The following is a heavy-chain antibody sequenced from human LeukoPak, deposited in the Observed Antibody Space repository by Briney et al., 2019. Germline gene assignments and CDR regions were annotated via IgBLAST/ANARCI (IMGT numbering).Heavy chain of an antibody. V-gene: IGHV3-23*01. CDR3: AKDLRYSSSWSYFDY. D-gene: IGHD6-13*01. J-gene: IGHJ4*02. CDR2: ISGSGGST. Sequence: GGSLRLSCAASGFTFSSYAMIWVRQAPGKGLEWVSAISGSGGSTYYADSVKGRFTISRDNSKNTLYLQMNSLRAEDTAIYYCAKDLRYSSSWSYFDYWDQGTLVTVSS. CDR1: GFTFSSYA.